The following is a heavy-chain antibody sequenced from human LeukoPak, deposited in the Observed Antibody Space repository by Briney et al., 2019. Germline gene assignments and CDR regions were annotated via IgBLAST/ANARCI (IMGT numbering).Heavy chain of an antibody. V-gene: IGHV3-11*01. CDR2: ISTTGTTT. J-gene: IGHJ4*02. Sequence: GGSLRLSCAASGFIFSDYYMTWIRRAPGKGLEWLSSISTTGTTTYYADSVKGRFTISRDNAKNSLYLQMNSLRAEDTAVYYCARRVYYGSGTSQYYFDYWGQGTLVTVSS. CDR1: GFIFSDYY. D-gene: IGHD3-10*01. CDR3: ARRVYYGSGTSQYYFDY.